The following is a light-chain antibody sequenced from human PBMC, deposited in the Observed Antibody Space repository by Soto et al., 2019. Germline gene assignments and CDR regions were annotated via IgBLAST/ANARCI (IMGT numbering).Light chain of an antibody. CDR3: QQRTGS. CDR2: DAS. V-gene: IGKV3-11*01. J-gene: IGKJ4*01. Sequence: EIVLTQSPVTLSLSPGERATLSCRASQSVRTYLAWYQVKPGQAPRLLIYDASRRASGVPARFSGSGSGTDFTLTISSLEPEDFGVYYCQQRTGSFGGGTKVEI. CDR1: QSVRTY.